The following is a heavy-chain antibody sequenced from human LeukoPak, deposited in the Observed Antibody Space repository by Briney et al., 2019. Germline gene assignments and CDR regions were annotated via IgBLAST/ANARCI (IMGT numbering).Heavy chain of an antibody. CDR2: ISGSGGST. V-gene: IGHV3-23*01. J-gene: IGHJ5*02. CDR3: AKVTDRSGWYWFDP. Sequence: GGSLRLSCAASGFTFSSYAMSWVRQAPGKGLEWVSAISGSGGSTYHADSVKGRYTISRDNSKNTLYLQMNSLRAEDTAVYYCAKVTDRSGWYWFDPWGQGTLVTVSS. D-gene: IGHD6-19*01. CDR1: GFTFSSYA.